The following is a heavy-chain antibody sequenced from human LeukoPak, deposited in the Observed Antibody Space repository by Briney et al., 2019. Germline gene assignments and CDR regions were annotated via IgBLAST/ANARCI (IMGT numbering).Heavy chain of an antibody. V-gene: IGHV3-7*01. CDR2: INLDGSEK. Sequence: PGGSLRLSCAASGFTFSSHWMSWVRQAPGKGLEWVANINLDGSEKYYVDSVKGRFTISRDNAKNSLYLQMNSLRAEDTAVYYCARDGVVVSMEGSDYWGQGTLVTVSS. CDR1: GFTFSSHW. CDR3: ARDGVVVSMEGSDY. J-gene: IGHJ4*02. D-gene: IGHD2-2*01.